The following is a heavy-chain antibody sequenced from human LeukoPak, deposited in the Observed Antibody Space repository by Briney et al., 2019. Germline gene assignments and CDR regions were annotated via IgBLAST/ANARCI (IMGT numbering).Heavy chain of an antibody. Sequence: GGSLRLSCAASGFTFSSYGMHWVRQAPGKGLEWVAVISYDGSNKYYADSVKGRLTISRDNSKNTRYLQMNSLRAEDTAVYYCANGYSYGVDAFDIWGQGTMVTVSS. CDR3: ANGYSYGVDAFDI. V-gene: IGHV3-30*18. CDR2: ISYDGSNK. D-gene: IGHD5-18*01. CDR1: GFTFSSYG. J-gene: IGHJ3*02.